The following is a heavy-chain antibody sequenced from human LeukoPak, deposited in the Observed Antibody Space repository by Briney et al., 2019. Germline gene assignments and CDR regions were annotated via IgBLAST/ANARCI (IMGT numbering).Heavy chain of an antibody. Sequence: GGSLRLSCAASGFTFSSYAMNWVRQAPGKGLERVSAISGSGGSIYYADSVKGRFTISRDNSKNMLYLQMNSLRAEDTAVYYCAKDRGVHYYGSERGLFNWFDPWGQGTLVTVSS. CDR2: ISGSGGSI. D-gene: IGHD3-10*01. J-gene: IGHJ5*02. CDR3: AKDRGVHYYGSERGLFNWFDP. V-gene: IGHV3-23*01. CDR1: GFTFSSYA.